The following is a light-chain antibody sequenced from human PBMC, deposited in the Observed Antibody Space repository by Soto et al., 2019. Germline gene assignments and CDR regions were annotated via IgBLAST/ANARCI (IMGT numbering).Light chain of an antibody. CDR1: QSISTY. J-gene: IGKJ3*01. Sequence: PEDRATLSCIASQSISTYVNWFQQKPGQAPRLLIYATSNRATGIPARFSGSGSGTDFTLTISSLEPEDFAVYYCQQRSSWPFTFGPGTKVDIK. CDR2: ATS. CDR3: QQRSSWPFT. V-gene: IGKV3-11*01.